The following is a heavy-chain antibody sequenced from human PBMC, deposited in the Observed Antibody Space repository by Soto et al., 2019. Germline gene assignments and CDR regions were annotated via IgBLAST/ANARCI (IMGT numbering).Heavy chain of an antibody. CDR3: ARGGELGDYNREATILYYFDY. CDR1: GGTFSSYT. J-gene: IGHJ4*02. D-gene: IGHD4-17*01. Sequence: ASVKVSCKASGGTFSSYTISWVRQAPGQGLEWMGRIIPILGIANYAQKFQGRVTITADKSTSTAYMELSSRRSEDTAVYYCARGGELGDYNREATILYYFDYWGQGTLVTVSS. V-gene: IGHV1-69*02. CDR2: IIPILGIA.